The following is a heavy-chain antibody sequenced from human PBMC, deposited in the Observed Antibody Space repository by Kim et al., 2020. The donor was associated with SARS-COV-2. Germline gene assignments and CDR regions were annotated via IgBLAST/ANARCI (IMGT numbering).Heavy chain of an antibody. J-gene: IGHJ4*02. CDR3: ARMSGDERERPFDY. V-gene: IGHV3-21*01. Sequence: ADSVKGRFTISRDNAKNSLYLQRNSLGAEDTAVYYCARMSGDERERPFDYWGQGTLVTVSS. D-gene: IGHD1-1*01.